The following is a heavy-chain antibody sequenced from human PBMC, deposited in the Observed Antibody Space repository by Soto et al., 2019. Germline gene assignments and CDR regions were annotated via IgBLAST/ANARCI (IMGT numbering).Heavy chain of an antibody. CDR2: LNPNSGDT. Sequence: QVQLEQSGPELKKPGASVKVSCKASGYTFGDYYMHWVRQVPGQGLEWLGWLNPNSGDTHYAQKFQGSVTMTRDTSINTAYMELSRLRSDDTAVYFCATMVVPTTHFDAWGQGTLVTVSS. V-gene: IGHV1-2*04. D-gene: IGHD3-10*01. J-gene: IGHJ4*02. CDR1: GYTFGDYY. CDR3: ATMVVPTTHFDA.